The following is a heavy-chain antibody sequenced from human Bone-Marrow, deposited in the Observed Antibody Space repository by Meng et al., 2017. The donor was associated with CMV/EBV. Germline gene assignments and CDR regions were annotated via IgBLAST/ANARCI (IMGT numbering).Heavy chain of an antibody. V-gene: IGHV4-30-4*08. J-gene: IGHJ3*02. Sequence: SETLSLTCTVSGDSISSGDYYWSWIRQPPGKGLEWIGYIYYSGNTYYNPSLKSRVTISVDTSKNQFSLKLTSVTAADMAVYYCARDRSRGYCSSTNCPDAFDIWGQGTMVTVSS. CDR2: IYYSGNT. D-gene: IGHD2-2*01. CDR3: ARDRSRGYCSSTNCPDAFDI. CDR1: GDSISSGDYY.